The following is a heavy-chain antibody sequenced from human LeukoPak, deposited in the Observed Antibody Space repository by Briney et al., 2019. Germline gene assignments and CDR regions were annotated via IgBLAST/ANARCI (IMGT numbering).Heavy chain of an antibody. D-gene: IGHD4-17*01. CDR2: ISASDGTT. V-gene: IGHV1-18*01. J-gene: IGHJ4*02. CDR3: ARCGAAVTTHFSH. Sequence: GASVRVSCKASGYSFSIYGITWARQAPGQGVGYLGWISASDGTTNYAQKVQDRVTMTTDTSTSTAYLELRSLRSEDTAVYYCARCGAAVTTHFSHWGQGTLVTVSS. CDR1: GYSFSIYG.